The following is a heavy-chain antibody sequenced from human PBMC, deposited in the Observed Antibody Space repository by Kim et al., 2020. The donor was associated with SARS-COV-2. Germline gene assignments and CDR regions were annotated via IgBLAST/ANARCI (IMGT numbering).Heavy chain of an antibody. J-gene: IGHJ6*02. Sequence: ASVKVSCKTSGFAFSSSSLHWVRQAPGQRPEWMGYITPGNDNTESSPKFQGRVIISRDTSARTTYMELNSLRTEDTAVYYCAKWGDTGSGGMDVWGQGTTVTVSS. D-gene: IGHD3-16*01. CDR2: ITPGNDNT. V-gene: IGHV1-3*01. CDR1: GFAFSSSS. CDR3: AKWGDTGSGGMDV.